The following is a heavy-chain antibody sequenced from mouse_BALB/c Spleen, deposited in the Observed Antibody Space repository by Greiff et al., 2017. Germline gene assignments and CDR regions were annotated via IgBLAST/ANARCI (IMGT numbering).Heavy chain of an antibody. CDR1: GFTFSSFG. J-gene: IGHJ2*01. V-gene: IGHV5-17*02. CDR3: ARSITTVVAPGY. Sequence: DVMLVESGGGLVQPGGSRKLSCAASGFTFSSFGMHWVRQAPEKGLEWVAYISSGSSTIYYADTVKGRFTISRDNPKNTLFLQMTSLRSEDTAMYYCARSITTVVAPGYWGQGTTLTVSS. D-gene: IGHD1-1*01. CDR2: ISSGSSTI.